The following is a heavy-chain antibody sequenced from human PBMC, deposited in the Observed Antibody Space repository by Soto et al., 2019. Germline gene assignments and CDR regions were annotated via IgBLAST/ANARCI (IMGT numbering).Heavy chain of an antibody. J-gene: IGHJ3*02. V-gene: IGHV3-13*01. D-gene: IGHD4-17*01. Sequence: GSLRLSCAASGFTFSSYDMHWVRQATGKGLEWVSAIGTAGDTYYPGSVKGRFTISRENAKNSLYLQMNSLRAGDTAVYYCARRFGYGDAALSRGAAFDIWGQGTMVTVSS. CDR3: ARRFGYGDAALSRGAAFDI. CDR2: IGTAGDT. CDR1: GFTFSSYD.